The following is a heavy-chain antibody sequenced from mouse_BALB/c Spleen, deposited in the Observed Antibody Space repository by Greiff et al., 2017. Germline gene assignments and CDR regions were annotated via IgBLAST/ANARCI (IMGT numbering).Heavy chain of an antibody. CDR2: ISDGGSYT. Sequence: EVKLVESGGGLVKPGGSLKLSCAASGFTFSDYYMYWVRQTPEKRLEWVATISDGGSYTYYPDSVKGRFTISRDNAKNNLYLQMSSLKSEDTAMYYCARNGFYYAMDYWGQGTSVTVSS. CDR1: GFTFSDYY. CDR3: ARNGFYYAMDY. V-gene: IGHV5-4*02. J-gene: IGHJ4*01.